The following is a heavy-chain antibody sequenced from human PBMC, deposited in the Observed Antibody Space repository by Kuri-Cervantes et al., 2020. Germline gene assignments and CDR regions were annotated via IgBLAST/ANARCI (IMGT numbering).Heavy chain of an antibody. CDR1: GFTFSDYY. Sequence: GESLKISCSASGFTFSDYYMDWIRQTPGKGLEWVSYISSTAHTIYYADFVEGRFTVSRDNTKSSLYLQMSGLRVEDTAVYYCVRDSRYDMLTANIDSWGQGTLVTVSS. V-gene: IGHV3-11*04. D-gene: IGHD3-9*01. CDR3: VRDSRYDMLTANIDS. CDR2: ISSTAHTI. J-gene: IGHJ4*02.